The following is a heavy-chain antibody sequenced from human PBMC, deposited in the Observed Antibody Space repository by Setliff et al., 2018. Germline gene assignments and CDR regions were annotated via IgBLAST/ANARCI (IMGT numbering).Heavy chain of an antibody. CDR3: AKEDNYYDSSGYYLGTYGMDV. V-gene: IGHV3-30*02. J-gene: IGHJ6*02. D-gene: IGHD3-22*01. CDR1: GFTFSSYG. CDR2: IRYDGSNK. Sequence: GGSLRLSCAASGFTFSSYGMHWVRQAPGKGLEWVAFIRYDGSNKYYADSVKGRFTISRDNSKNTLYLQMNSLRAEDTAVYYCAKEDNYYDSSGYYLGTYGMDVWGQGTTVTVSS.